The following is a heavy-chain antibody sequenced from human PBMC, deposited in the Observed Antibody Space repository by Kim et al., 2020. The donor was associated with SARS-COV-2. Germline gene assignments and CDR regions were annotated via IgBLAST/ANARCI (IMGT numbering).Heavy chain of an antibody. CDR1: GGSISSYY. Sequence: SETLSLTCTVSGGSISSYYWSWIRQPPGKGLEWIGYIYYSGSTNYNPSLKSRVTISVDTSKNQFSLKLSSVTAADTAVYYCARVTMVRGIYYYYGMDVWGQGTTVTVSS. J-gene: IGHJ6*02. CDR3: ARVTMVRGIYYYYGMDV. D-gene: IGHD3-10*01. CDR2: IYYSGST. V-gene: IGHV4-59*13.